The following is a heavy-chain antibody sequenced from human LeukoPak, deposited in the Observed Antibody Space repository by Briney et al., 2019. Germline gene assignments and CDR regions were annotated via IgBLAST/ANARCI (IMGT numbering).Heavy chain of an antibody. D-gene: IGHD3-3*01. CDR1: GFTFDDYA. Sequence: PGGSLRLSCAASGFTFDDYAMPWVRQAPGKGLEWVSGISWNSGSIGYADSVKGRFTISRDNAKNSLYLQMNSLRAEDTALYYCAKDLYYDFWSGLDYWGQGTLVTVSS. J-gene: IGHJ4*02. CDR3: AKDLYYDFWSGLDY. CDR2: ISWNSGSI. V-gene: IGHV3-9*01.